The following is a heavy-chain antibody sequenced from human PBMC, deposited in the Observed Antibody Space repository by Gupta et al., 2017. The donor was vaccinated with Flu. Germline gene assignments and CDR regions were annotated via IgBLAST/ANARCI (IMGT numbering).Heavy chain of an antibody. V-gene: IGHV3-30*18. J-gene: IGHJ4*02. CDR2: TSYDRRKE. D-gene: IGHD3-9*01. CDR1: TISTYG. CDR3: AKGLYDVLTGYSGTLDY. Sequence: TISTYGIHWGRQAPGKGLEWVAVTSYDRRKEYYAASVEGRFAISRDDSTNTLYLQMNYLRSGDTAMYYCAKGLYDVLTGYSGTLDYWGQGALVIVSS.